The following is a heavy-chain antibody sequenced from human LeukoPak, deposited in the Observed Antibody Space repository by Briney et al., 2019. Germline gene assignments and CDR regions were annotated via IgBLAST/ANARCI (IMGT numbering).Heavy chain of an antibody. J-gene: IGHJ4*02. CDR1: GYTFTDYY. V-gene: IGHV1-2*02. CDR3: AREGNGLLSKDLDY. Sequence: ASVKVSCKGSGYTFTDYYLHWVRQAPGQGLEWVGYFNLRDGGTSSPPNFRGRVTMTTDASSSTVYMELSRLTSDDTAIYYCAREGNGLLSKDLDYWGQGTLVTVSS. CDR2: FNLRDGGT. D-gene: IGHD2-15*01.